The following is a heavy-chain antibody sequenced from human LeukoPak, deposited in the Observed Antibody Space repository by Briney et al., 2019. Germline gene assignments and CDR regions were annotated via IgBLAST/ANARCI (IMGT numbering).Heavy chain of an antibody. Sequence: GGSLRLSCAASGLTFSNAWMSWVRQAPGKGLEWAGRIKSKTVGGTTDYAAPVKGRFTISIDDSKNTLYLQMNSLKTEDTAVYYCTTVGDYVGEASFDYWGQGTLVTVSS. V-gene: IGHV3-15*01. CDR1: GLTFSNAW. CDR3: TTVGDYVGEASFDY. J-gene: IGHJ4*02. D-gene: IGHD4-23*01. CDR2: IKSKTVGGTT.